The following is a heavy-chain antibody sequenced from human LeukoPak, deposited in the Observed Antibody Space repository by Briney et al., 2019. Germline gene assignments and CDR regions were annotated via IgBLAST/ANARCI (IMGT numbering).Heavy chain of an antibody. V-gene: IGHV4-4*07. CDR3: ARERGIVEVPGSSNPKYYYYGMDV. J-gene: IGHJ6*02. CDR2: VYTSGST. CDR1: GDSISSCY. Sequence: SETLSLTCTVSGDSISSCYWNWVRQPAGKGLEWIGRVYTSGSTNYNPSLKSRVTMSVDTSKHQFSLNLSSVTAADTAVYYCARERGIVEVPGSSNPKYYYYGMDVWGQGTTVTVSS. D-gene: IGHD2-2*01.